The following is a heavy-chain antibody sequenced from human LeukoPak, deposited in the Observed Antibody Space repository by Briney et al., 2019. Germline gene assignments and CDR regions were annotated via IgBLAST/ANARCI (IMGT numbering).Heavy chain of an antibody. D-gene: IGHD3-3*01. J-gene: IGHJ4*02. V-gene: IGHV3-23*01. CDR2: ISGSGGST. CDR3: AKAGGITIFGVVIYYFDY. Sequence: RGSLRLSCAASGFTFSSYAMSWVRQAPGKGLEWVSAISGSGGSTYYADSVKGRFTISRDNSKNTLYLQMNSLRAEDTAVYYCAKAGGITIFGVVIYYFDYWGQGTLVTVSS. CDR1: GFTFSSYA.